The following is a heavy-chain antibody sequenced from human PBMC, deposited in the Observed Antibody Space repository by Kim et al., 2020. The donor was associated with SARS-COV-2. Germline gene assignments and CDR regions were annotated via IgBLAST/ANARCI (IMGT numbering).Heavy chain of an antibody. D-gene: IGHD5-18*01. Sequence: DSVKGRFTISRDNSKNTLNLQMNSLRAEDTAVYYCAKDPGRWIQLWLIDYWGQGTLVTVSS. V-gene: IGHV3-30*02. J-gene: IGHJ4*02. CDR3: AKDPGRWIQLWLIDY.